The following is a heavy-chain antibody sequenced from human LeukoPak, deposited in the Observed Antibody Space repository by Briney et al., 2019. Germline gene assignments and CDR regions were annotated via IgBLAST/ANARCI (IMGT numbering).Heavy chain of an antibody. CDR3: VRGSGWYYY. D-gene: IGHD6-19*01. CDR2: IYYSGST. Sequence: PSETLSLTCTVSGGSISTYYWSWIRQPPGKGREWIGYIYYSGSTNYNPSLKSRVTISVDTSKNQSSLKLGSVTAADTGVYSCVRGSGWYYYWGEGTLVAVAS. CDR1: GGSISTYY. J-gene: IGHJ4*02. V-gene: IGHV4-59*01.